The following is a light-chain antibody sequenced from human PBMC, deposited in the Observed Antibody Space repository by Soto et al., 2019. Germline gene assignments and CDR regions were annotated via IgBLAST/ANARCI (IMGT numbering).Light chain of an antibody. CDR2: YNS. J-gene: IGLJ2*01. Sequence: QSALTQPPSVSGAPGQRVTISCTGSSSNIGAGYDVHWYQQLPGTAPKLLIYYNSNRPSGVPDRFSGSKSGTSASLAITGLQAEDEADYYCQSHDSSLSGWVFGGGTKLTVL. V-gene: IGLV1-40*01. CDR1: SSNIGAGYD. CDR3: QSHDSSLSGWV.